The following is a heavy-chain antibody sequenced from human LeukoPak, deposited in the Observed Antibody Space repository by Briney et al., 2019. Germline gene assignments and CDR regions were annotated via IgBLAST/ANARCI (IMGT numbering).Heavy chain of an antibody. CDR1: GFTFSSYA. V-gene: IGHV3-9*01. D-gene: IGHD5-18*01. CDR2: ISWNSGSI. J-gene: IGHJ4*02. Sequence: GGSLRLSCAASGFTFSSYAMSWVRQAPGKGLEWVSGISWNSGSIGYADSVKGRFTISRDNAKNSLYLQMNSLRAEDTALYYCAKDRYSYERDFDYWGQGTLVTVSS. CDR3: AKDRYSYERDFDY.